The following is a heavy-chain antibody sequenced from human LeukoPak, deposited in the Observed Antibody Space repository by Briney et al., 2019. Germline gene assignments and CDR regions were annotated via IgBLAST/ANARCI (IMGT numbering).Heavy chain of an antibody. CDR3: ARTKGLRYFDWFSEPCNWFDP. Sequence: SETLSLTCTVSGGSISSYYWSWIRQPAGKGLEWIGRISSSGSTNYNPSLKSRVTISVDTSKNQFSLKLSSVTAADTAVYYCARTKGLRYFDWFSEPCNWFDPWGQGTLVTVSS. CDR2: ISSSGST. D-gene: IGHD3-9*01. V-gene: IGHV4-4*07. J-gene: IGHJ5*02. CDR1: GGSISSYY.